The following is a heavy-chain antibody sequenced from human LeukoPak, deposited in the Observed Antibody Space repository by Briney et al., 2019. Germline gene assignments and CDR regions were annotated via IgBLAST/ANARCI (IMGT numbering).Heavy chain of an antibody. J-gene: IGHJ5*02. V-gene: IGHV1-24*01. CDR3: ATVGDVGDWFDP. CDR1: GYTLTELS. D-gene: IGHD3-16*01. Sequence: ASVKVSCKVSGYTLTELSMHWVRQAPGKGLEWMGGFDPEDGETIYAQKFHGRVTMTEDTSTDTAYMELSSLRSEDTAVYYSATVGDVGDWFDPWSQGTLVTVSS. CDR2: FDPEDGET.